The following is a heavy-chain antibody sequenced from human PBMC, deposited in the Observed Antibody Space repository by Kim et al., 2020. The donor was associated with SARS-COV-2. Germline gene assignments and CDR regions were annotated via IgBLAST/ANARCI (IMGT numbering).Heavy chain of an antibody. CDR3: ARDRGYSGYDHAVYFDY. V-gene: IGHV4-38-2*02. J-gene: IGHJ4*02. CDR2: IYHSGST. Sequence: SETLSLTCTVSGYSISSGYYWGWIRQPPGKGLEWIGSIYHSGSTYYNPSLKSRVTISVDTSKNQFSLKLSSVTAADTAVYYCARDRGYSGYDHAVYFDYWGQGTLVTVSS. D-gene: IGHD5-12*01. CDR1: GYSISSGYY.